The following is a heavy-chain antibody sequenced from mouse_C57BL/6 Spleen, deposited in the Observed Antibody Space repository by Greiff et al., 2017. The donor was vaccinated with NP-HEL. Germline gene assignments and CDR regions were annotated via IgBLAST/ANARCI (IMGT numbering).Heavy chain of an antibody. CDR1: GYSITSGYY. J-gene: IGHJ4*01. Sequence: EVQLQQSGPGLVKPSQSLSLTCSVTGYSITSGYYWNWIRQFPGNKLEWMGYISYDGSNNYIHSLKNRISITRDTSKNQFFLKLNSVTTEDTATYYCARERDYYGSSYPMDYWGQGTSVTVSS. CDR3: ARERDYYGSSYPMDY. D-gene: IGHD1-1*01. V-gene: IGHV3-6*01. CDR2: ISYDGSN.